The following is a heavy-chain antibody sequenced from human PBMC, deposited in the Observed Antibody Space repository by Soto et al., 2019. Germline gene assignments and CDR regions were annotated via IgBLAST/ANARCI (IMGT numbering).Heavy chain of an antibody. D-gene: IGHD3-22*01. CDR1: GFTFSSYV. CDR3: AKSHYYESSARTPHDAVGI. Sequence: GGSLRLSCAASGFTFSSYVMSWVRQAPGKGLEWVSAISGSGGSTYYADSVKGRFTISRDNSKNTLYLQMNSLRAEDTAVYYCAKSHYYESSARTPHDAVGIWGQGTMVTVSS. V-gene: IGHV3-23*01. J-gene: IGHJ3*02. CDR2: ISGSGGST.